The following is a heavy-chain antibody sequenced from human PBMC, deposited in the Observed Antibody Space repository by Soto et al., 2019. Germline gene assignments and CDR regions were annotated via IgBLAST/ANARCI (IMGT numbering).Heavy chain of an antibody. J-gene: IGHJ4*02. CDR1: GFTFSSYA. D-gene: IGHD3-22*01. Sequence: EVQLLESGGGLVQPGGSLRLSCAASGFTFSSYAMSWVRQAPGKGLEWVSAISGSGGSTYYADSVKGRFTISRDNSKNTLYLQMNSLRAEDTAVYYCAKLLLDYYDSSGYSPDYWGQGTLVTVSS. V-gene: IGHV3-23*01. CDR2: ISGSGGST. CDR3: AKLLLDYYDSSGYSPDY.